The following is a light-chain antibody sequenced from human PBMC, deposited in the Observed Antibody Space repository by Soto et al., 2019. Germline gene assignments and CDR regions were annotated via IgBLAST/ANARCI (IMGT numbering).Light chain of an antibody. CDR1: QGISNY. Sequence: DIQMTQSPSSLSASVGDRVTITCRASQGISNYLAWYQQKPGKVHKLLIYAASTLQSGVPSRFNGSGSGTDFTLTISSRQPEDVATYSGQKYNSAPRTFDQWTKVEIK. CDR3: QKYNSAPRT. CDR2: AAS. J-gene: IGKJ1*01. V-gene: IGKV1-27*01.